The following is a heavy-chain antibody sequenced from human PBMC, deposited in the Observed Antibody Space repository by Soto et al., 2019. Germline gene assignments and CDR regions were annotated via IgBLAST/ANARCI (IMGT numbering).Heavy chain of an antibody. CDR2: IDQTGRT. Sequence: QVQLQQWGAGLLKPSETLSLTCAVSGESFSDYFWSWIRQPPGKGLEWIGEIDQTGRTNYSPSLKSRVTMSVATSKTQFSLDLSSVTAADTAMYYCARGVGSGRDYGLDVWGQGTTVTVS. J-gene: IGHJ6*02. D-gene: IGHD3-10*01. CDR1: GESFSDYF. CDR3: ARGVGSGRDYGLDV. V-gene: IGHV4-34*01.